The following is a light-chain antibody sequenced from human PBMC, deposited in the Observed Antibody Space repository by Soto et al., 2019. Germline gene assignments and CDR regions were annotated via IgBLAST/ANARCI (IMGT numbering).Light chain of an antibody. CDR1: SSGVGGYNY. CDR2: DVS. J-gene: IGLJ1*01. V-gene: IGLV2-14*01. CDR3: SSYTSSSTLLNV. Sequence: QSVLTQPASVSGSPGQSITISCTGTSSGVGGYNYVSWYQQHPGKAPKLMIYDVSNRPSGVSNRFSGSKSGNTASLTISGLQAEDEADYYCSSYTSSSTLLNVFGTGTKVTVL.